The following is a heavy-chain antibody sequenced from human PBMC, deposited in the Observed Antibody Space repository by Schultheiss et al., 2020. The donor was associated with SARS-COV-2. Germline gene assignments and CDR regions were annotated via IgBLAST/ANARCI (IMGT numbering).Heavy chain of an antibody. CDR2: ISSSSSYI. V-gene: IGHV3-21*04. J-gene: IGHJ6*03. CDR1: GFTFSSYA. Sequence: GGSLRLSCAASGFTFSSYAMSWVRQAPGKGLEWVSSISSSSSYIYYADSVKGRFTISRDNAKNSLYLQMNSLRAEDTAVYYCAKDRRDCSSTSCYFGYYYYYYMDVWGKGTTVTVSS. D-gene: IGHD2-2*01. CDR3: AKDRRDCSSTSCYFGYYYYYYMDV.